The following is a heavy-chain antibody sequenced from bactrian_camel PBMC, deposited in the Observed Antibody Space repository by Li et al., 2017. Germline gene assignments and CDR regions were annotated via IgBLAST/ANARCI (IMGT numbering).Heavy chain of an antibody. CDR2: IYTGSGST. Sequence: VQLVESGGGSVQAGGSLRLSCVADAATYYSNCIGWFRQPQGKEREGVAAIYTGSGSTYYASSVKGRFTVSQDNAENILYLDMKDLKPDDTAVYYCAADVTMLCTLGNMESRAGFLNWARGPRSPSP. J-gene: IGHJ4*01. V-gene: IGHV3S54*01. CDR1: AATYYSNC. D-gene: IGHD4*01.